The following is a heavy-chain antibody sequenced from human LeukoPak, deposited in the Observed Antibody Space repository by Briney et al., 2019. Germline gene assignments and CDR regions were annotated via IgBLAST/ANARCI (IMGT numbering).Heavy chain of an antibody. CDR2: IYNNGNT. CDR1: GFTFSGYW. V-gene: IGHV3-53*01. D-gene: IGHD3-22*01. CDR3: ARGAIDG. Sequence: PGGSLRLSCAASGFTFSGYWMSWVRQAPGKGLEWVSLIYNNGNTHYADSVKGRFTISRDNSRNTLYLQMNSLRAEDTAVYYCARGAIDGWGQGTLVTVSS. J-gene: IGHJ4*02.